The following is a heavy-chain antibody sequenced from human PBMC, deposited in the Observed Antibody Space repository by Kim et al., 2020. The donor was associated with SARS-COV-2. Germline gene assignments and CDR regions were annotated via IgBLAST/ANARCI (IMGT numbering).Heavy chain of an antibody. CDR3: ARDRGGTYVSYYFDY. CDR2: IHHSGRT. D-gene: IGHD2-15*01. V-gene: IGHV4-59*01. J-gene: IGHJ4*02. Sequence: SETLSLTCAVSGGTISSYYWSWIRLPPGKRLEWIGFIHHSGRTTYNPSLKSRVSMSMETSKNQFSLTLKSVTAADTAVYFCARDRGGTYVSYYFDYLGQGTLVTVSS. CDR1: GGTISSYY.